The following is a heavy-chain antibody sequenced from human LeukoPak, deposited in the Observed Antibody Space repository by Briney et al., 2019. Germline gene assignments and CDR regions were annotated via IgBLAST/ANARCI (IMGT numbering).Heavy chain of an antibody. D-gene: IGHD3-10*01. Sequence: SQTLSLTCTVSGGSISSGDYYWSWIRQPPGKGLEWIGYIYYSGSTYYNPSLKSRVTISVDTSKNQFSLKLSSVTAADTAVYYCASSISMVRGVIIPNWFDPWAREPWSPSPQ. V-gene: IGHV4-30-4*01. CDR3: ASSISMVRGVIIPNWFDP. CDR1: GGSISSGDYY. CDR2: IYYSGST. J-gene: IGHJ5*02.